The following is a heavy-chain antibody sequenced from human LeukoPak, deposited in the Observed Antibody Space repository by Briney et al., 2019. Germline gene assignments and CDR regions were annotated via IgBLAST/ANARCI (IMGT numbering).Heavy chain of an antibody. D-gene: IGHD3-22*01. CDR3: ARGARITMIVVVGFDY. CDR2: ISSSGSTI. Sequence: GSLRLSCAASGFTFSSYEMNWVRQAPGKGLEWVSYISSSGSTIYYADSVKGRFTISRDNAKNSLYLQMNSLRAEDTAVYYCARGARITMIVVVGFDYWGQGTLVTVSS. V-gene: IGHV3-48*03. CDR1: GFTFSSYE. J-gene: IGHJ4*02.